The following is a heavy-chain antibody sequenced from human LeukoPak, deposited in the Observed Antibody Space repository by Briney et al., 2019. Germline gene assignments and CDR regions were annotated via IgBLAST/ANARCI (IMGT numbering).Heavy chain of an antibody. CDR2: LYSGGTT. J-gene: IGHJ4*02. CDR1: GFTVSSNY. Sequence: GGSLRLSCAASGFTVSSNYMSWVRQAPGKGLEWVSLLYSGGTTYYADSVKGRFTISRDNAKNSLYLQMNSLRAEDTAVYYCARDLRYWGQGTLVTVSS. CDR3: ARDLRY. V-gene: IGHV3-66*01.